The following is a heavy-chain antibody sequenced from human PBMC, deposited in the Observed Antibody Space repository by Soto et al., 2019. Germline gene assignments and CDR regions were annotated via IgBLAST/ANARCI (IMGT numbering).Heavy chain of an antibody. CDR2: IIPIFGTP. Sequence: QVQLVQSGAEMKKPGSSVTVSCKVFGGTFISYSFSWVRQAPGQGPEWMGGIIPIFGTPNYAQKFQGRDTITADGSTSTAYMELSSLRSGDTAVYYCAGGVWRGYSEYYYGMDVWGQGTTVTVSS. D-gene: IGHD3-3*01. J-gene: IGHJ6*02. CDR3: AGGVWRGYSEYYYGMDV. CDR1: GGTFISYS. V-gene: IGHV1-69*01.